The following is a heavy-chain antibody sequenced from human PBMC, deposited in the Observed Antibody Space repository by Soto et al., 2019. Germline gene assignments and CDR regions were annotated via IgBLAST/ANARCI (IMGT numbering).Heavy chain of an antibody. J-gene: IGHJ4*02. CDR2: ISSGSKTI. CDR1: GFTFGSYG. V-gene: IGHV3-48*02. Sequence: PGGSLRLSCVASGFTFGSYGMHWVRQAPGKGLEWVSYISSGSKTIYYADSVKGRFTVSRDNARNSQYLQMNSVRDEDTAVYYCAREDILGARSFDYWGQGTLVTVSS. D-gene: IGHD1-26*01. CDR3: AREDILGARSFDY.